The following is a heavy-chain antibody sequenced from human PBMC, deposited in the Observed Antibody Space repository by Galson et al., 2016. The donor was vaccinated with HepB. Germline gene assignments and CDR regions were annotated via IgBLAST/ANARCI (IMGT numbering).Heavy chain of an antibody. Sequence: SLRLSCAASGFIFSNYGMNWVRQSPGKGLEWVSSISGGSSYKYYADSVKGRFIISRDNSKNSLYLQMNSLRAEDTAIYFCARTPGYSGTWYDAFDIWGPGTIVTVSS. V-gene: IGHV3-21*01. CDR2: ISGGSSYK. CDR1: GFIFSNYG. CDR3: ARTPGYSGTWYDAFDI. J-gene: IGHJ3*02. D-gene: IGHD6-13*01.